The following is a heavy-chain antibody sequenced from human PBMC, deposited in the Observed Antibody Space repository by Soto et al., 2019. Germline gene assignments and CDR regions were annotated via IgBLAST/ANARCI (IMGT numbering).Heavy chain of an antibody. CDR2: IYYNGNT. CDR1: GGPISSSSYY. Sequence: SETLSLTCTVSGGPISSSSYYWGWIRQPPGKGLEWIGHIYYNGNTYYNPSLKSRLTMSLDTSQNQFSLHLTSVIAADSASYFCARATTVTSSFFYYGLDVWGQGTTVTVSS. J-gene: IGHJ6*02. D-gene: IGHD4-17*01. V-gene: IGHV4-30-4*08. CDR3: ARATTVTSSFFYYGLDV.